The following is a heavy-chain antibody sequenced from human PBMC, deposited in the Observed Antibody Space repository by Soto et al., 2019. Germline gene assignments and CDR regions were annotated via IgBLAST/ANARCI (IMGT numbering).Heavy chain of an antibody. CDR3: ARLFGSSGRYWYFDL. V-gene: IGHV1-18*01. CDR1: GYTFTSYG. J-gene: IGHJ2*01. Sequence: ASVKVSCKASGYTFTSYGISWVRQAPGQGLEWMGWISAYNGNTNYAQKLQGRVTMTTDTSTSTAYMELRSLRSDDTAVYYCARLFGSSGRYWYFDLWGRGTLVTVSS. D-gene: IGHD6-19*01. CDR2: ISAYNGNT.